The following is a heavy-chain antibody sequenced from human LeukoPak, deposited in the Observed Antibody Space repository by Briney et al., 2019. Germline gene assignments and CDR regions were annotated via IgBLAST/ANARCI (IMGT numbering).Heavy chain of an antibody. CDR1: GFTFSNAW. CDR3: TTDDYYDSSGYTGYFDY. Sequence: PGGSLRLSCAASGFTFSNAWMSWVRQAPGKGLEWVGRIKSKTDGGTTDYAAPVKGRFTISRDDSKNTLYLLMNSLKTEDTAVYYCTTDDYYDSSGYTGYFDYWGQGTLVTVSS. D-gene: IGHD3-22*01. CDR2: IKSKTDGGTT. V-gene: IGHV3-15*01. J-gene: IGHJ4*02.